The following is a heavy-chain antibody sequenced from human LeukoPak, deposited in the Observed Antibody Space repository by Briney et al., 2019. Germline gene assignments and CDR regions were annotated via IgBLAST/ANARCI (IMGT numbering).Heavy chain of an antibody. CDR3: ASHDYDILTGYYGGAVNY. CDR2: IFYSGST. D-gene: IGHD3-9*01. Sequence: SETLSLICTVSGSSISTSSYYWGWVRQPPGKGLEWIGNIFYSGSTYYSPSLKSRVTISLDTSRNQFSLKLSSVTAADTAVYYCASHDYDILTGYYGGAVNYWGQGTLVTVSS. J-gene: IGHJ4*02. V-gene: IGHV4-39*01. CDR1: GSSISTSSYY.